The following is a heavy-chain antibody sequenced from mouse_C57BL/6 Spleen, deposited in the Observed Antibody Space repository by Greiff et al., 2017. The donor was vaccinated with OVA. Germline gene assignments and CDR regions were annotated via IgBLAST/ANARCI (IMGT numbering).Heavy chain of an antibody. V-gene: IGHV14-1*01. D-gene: IGHD4-1*01. CDR2: IDPGDGGT. Sequence: VQLQQSGAELVRPGASVKLSCTASGYTITDYYMHWVKQRPEQGLEWIGRIDPGDGGTEYTPKFKGKATLTADTSSNTAYLQLSSLTSEDSAVYYCTTDCGGENCALAYWGQGTSVTVSA. CDR3: TTDCGGENCALAY. CDR1: GYTITDYY. J-gene: IGHJ4*01.